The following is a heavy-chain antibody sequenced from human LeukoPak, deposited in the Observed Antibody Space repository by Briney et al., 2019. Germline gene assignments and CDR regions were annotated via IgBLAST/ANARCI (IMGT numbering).Heavy chain of an antibody. J-gene: IGHJ4*02. Sequence: GGSLRLPCAASGFTFSNAWMSWVRQAPGKGLEWVDRIKSKTDGGTTDYAAPVKGRFTISRDDSKNTLYLQMNSLKTEDTAVYYCTTELVSYYGSGSTVDYWGQGTLVTVSS. CDR1: GFTFSNAW. CDR2: IKSKTDGGTT. V-gene: IGHV3-15*01. D-gene: IGHD3-10*01. CDR3: TTELVSYYGSGSTVDY.